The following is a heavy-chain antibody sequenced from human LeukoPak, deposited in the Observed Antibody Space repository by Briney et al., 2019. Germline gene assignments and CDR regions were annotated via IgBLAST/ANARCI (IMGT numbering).Heavy chain of an antibody. CDR1: GFTFSSYS. V-gene: IGHV3-21*01. D-gene: IGHD3-22*01. Sequence: GGSLRLSCAASGFTFSSYSMNWVRQAPGKGLEWVSSISSSSSYIYYADSVKGRFTISRDNAKNSLYLQMNSLRAEDTAVYYCARDSPYYYDSSGYYFDYWGQGTLVTVSS. J-gene: IGHJ4*02. CDR2: ISSSSSYI. CDR3: ARDSPYYYDSSGYYFDY.